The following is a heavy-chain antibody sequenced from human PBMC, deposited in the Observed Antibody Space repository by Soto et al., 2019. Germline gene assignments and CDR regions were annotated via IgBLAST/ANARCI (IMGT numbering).Heavy chain of an antibody. CDR3: ARVTSSSWYRDAFDI. Sequence: SETLSLTCTVSGGSISSYYWSWIRQPPGKGLEWIGYISYSGSTNYKPSLMSRVTISVDTSKNQFSLKLSSVTAADTAVYYCARVTSSSWYRDAFDIWGQGTMVTVSS. CDR1: GGSISSYY. CDR2: ISYSGST. D-gene: IGHD6-13*01. V-gene: IGHV4-59*01. J-gene: IGHJ3*02.